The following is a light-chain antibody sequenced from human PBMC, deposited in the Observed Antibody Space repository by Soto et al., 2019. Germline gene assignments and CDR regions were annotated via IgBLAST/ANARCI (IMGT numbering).Light chain of an antibody. Sequence: DIQMAQSPSTLSASVGDRVTITCRSSQSISSWLAWYQQKPGKAPKLLIYDASSLESGVPSRFSGSGSGTEFTLTISSLQPDDFATYYCQQYNSYWETFGQGTKV. CDR1: QSISSW. V-gene: IGKV1-5*01. J-gene: IGKJ1*01. CDR3: QQYNSYWET. CDR2: DAS.